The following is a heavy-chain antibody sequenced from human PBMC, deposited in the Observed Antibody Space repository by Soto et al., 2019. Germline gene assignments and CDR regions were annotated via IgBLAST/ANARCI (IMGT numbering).Heavy chain of an antibody. J-gene: IGHJ5*02. CDR2: MNPNSGNT. Sequence: ASVKVSCKASGYTFTSYDINWVRQATGQGLEWMGWMNPNSGNTGYAQKFQGRVTMTRNTSISTAYMELSSLRSEDTAVYYCARGYCSSNSCYNRNWLDPWGQGTMVTVYS. CDR1: GYTFTSYD. V-gene: IGHV1-8*01. D-gene: IGHD2-2*02. CDR3: ARGYCSSNSCYNRNWLDP.